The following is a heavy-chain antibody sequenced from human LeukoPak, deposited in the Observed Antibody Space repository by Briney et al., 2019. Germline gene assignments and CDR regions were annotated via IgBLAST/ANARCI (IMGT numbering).Heavy chain of an antibody. CDR2: ITSGSSHI. CDR3: ARNPGYYDSSGYNFDY. CDR1: GFTFSTYS. D-gene: IGHD3-22*01. V-gene: IGHV3-21*01. Sequence: GGSLRLSCAASGFTFSTYSMNWVRQAPGKGLEWVSSITSGSSHIYYADSVKGRFTISRDNAKNSLYLQMNSLRAEDTAVYYCARNPGYYDSSGYNFDYWGQGTLVTVSS. J-gene: IGHJ4*02.